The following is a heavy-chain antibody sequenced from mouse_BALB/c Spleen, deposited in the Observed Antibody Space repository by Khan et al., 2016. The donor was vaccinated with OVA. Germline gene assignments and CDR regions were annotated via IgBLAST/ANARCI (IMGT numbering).Heavy chain of an antibody. CDR3: ASFPYYGYDEGYYGMDY. V-gene: IGHV1S81*02. D-gene: IGHD2-14*01. J-gene: IGHJ4*01. CDR1: GYTFTSYW. Sequence: QVQLQQPGAELVKPGASVKLSCKASGYTFTSYWMHWVKQRPGQGLEWIGEINPSNGRTNYNEKLKSKATLTVDKSSSTAYMQLSSLTSEDSAVDYCASFPYYGYDEGYYGMDYWGQGTSVTVSS. CDR2: INPSNGRT.